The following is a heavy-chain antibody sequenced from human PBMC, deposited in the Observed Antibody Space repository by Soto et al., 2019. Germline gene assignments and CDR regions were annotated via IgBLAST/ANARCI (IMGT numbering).Heavy chain of an antibody. J-gene: IGHJ3*02. Sequence: EVQLVESGGGLIQPGGSLRLSCAASGLTVSSNYMSWVRQAPGKGLEWVAIIYSGGNTYYADSVKGRFTISRDNSRNTIYLQRNNLRAEDTAVYYCARDFRLDTAMLHDAFDIWGQGTMVTVSS. D-gene: IGHD5-18*01. V-gene: IGHV3-53*01. CDR2: IYSGGNT. CDR1: GLTVSSNY. CDR3: ARDFRLDTAMLHDAFDI.